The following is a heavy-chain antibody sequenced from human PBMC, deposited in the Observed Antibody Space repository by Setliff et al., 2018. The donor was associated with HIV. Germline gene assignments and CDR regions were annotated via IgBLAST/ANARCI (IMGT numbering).Heavy chain of an antibody. J-gene: IGHJ4*01. Sequence: SETLSLTCTVSGDSISSGGYYWSWIRQSPGKGLEWIGYIYYSGSSYYNPSLQSRITMSVETSMNQFSLRLTSVTAADTAIYCARGAPYCNHGICHLFDYWGHGNLVTVSS. V-gene: IGHV4-31*03. CDR3: ARGAPYCNHGICHLFDY. CDR2: IYYSGSS. D-gene: IGHD2-8*01. CDR1: GDSISSGGYY.